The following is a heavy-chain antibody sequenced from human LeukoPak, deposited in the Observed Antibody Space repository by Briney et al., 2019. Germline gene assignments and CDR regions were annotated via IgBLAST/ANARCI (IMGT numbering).Heavy chain of an antibody. CDR3: AKGFCSSTSCYFFDP. D-gene: IGHD2-2*01. Sequence: GGSLRLSCAASGFTFSSYAMSWVRQAPGKGLEWVSAISGSGGSTYYADSVKGRFTTSRDNAKNSLYLQMNTLRAEDTALYYCAKGFCSSTSCYFFDPWGQGTLVTVSS. CDR1: GFTFSSYA. V-gene: IGHV3-23*01. J-gene: IGHJ5*02. CDR2: ISGSGGST.